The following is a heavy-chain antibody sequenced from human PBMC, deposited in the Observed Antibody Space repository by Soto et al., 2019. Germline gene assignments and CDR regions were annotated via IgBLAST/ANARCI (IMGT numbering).Heavy chain of an antibody. CDR3: ASPSPAADMGTYYYGMDV. Sequence: PGGSLRLSCAASGFTFSSYGMHWVRQAPGKGLEWVAVISYDGSNKYYADSVKGRFTISRDNSKNTLYLQMNSLRAEDTAVYYCASPSPAADMGTYYYGMDVWGQGTTVTVSS. V-gene: IGHV3-30*03. CDR2: ISYDGSNK. CDR1: GFTFSSYG. D-gene: IGHD6-25*01. J-gene: IGHJ6*02.